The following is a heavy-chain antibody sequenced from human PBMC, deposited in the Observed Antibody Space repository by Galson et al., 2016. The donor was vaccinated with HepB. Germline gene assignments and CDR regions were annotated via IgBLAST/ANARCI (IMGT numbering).Heavy chain of an antibody. CDR2: IYYSGST. J-gene: IGHJ3*02. Sequence: SETLSLTCSVSGGSMTNYYWSWIRQPPGKGLEYIGYIYYSGSTNYNPSLKSRVTISIDRSKNQFSLKLSSVTAADTAVYYCVRDYYDSDGYYFDVFDIWGQGTMVTVFS. D-gene: IGHD3-22*01. CDR1: GGSMTNYY. CDR3: VRDYYDSDGYYFDVFDI. V-gene: IGHV4-59*01.